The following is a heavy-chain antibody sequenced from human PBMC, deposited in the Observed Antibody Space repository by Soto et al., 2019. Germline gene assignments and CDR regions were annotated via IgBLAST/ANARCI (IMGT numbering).Heavy chain of an antibody. CDR3: ARVSGLAAAA. CDR2: INHSGST. CDR1: GGSFSGYY. Sequence: PSETLSLTCAVYGGSFSGYYWSWIRQPPGKGLEWIGEINHSGSTNYNPSLKSRVTISVDTSKNQFSLKLSSVTAADTAVYYCARVSGLAAAAWGQGTLVTVSS. J-gene: IGHJ5*02. D-gene: IGHD6-13*01. V-gene: IGHV4-34*01.